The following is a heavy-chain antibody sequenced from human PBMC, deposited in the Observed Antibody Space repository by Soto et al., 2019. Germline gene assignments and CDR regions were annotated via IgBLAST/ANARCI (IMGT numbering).Heavy chain of an antibody. D-gene: IGHD3-10*01. V-gene: IGHV1-69*02. CDR3: ARLLAPDLPNLLCGSGRYYSWFDP. J-gene: IGHJ5*02. CDR1: GGTFSSYT. Sequence: QVQLVQSGAEVKKPGSSVKVSCKASGGTFSSYTISWVRQAPGQGLEWMGRIIPILGIANYAQKFQGRVTLSAVKSTSTAYMELRSLRSDDTAVYYCARLLAPDLPNLLCGSGRYYSWFDPWGQGTLVTVSS. CDR2: IIPILGIA.